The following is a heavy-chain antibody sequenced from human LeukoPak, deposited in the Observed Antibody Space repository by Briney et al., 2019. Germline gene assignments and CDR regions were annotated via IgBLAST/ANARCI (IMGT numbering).Heavy chain of an antibody. Sequence: PSEPLSLTCTVSGYSISSGYYWGWIRPPPGKGLEWIRRIYHSRSTYYNPSLKSRVTISVDTSKNQFSLKLSSVTAADTAVYYCARDWDRMVREVPLPFDYWGQGTLVTVSS. V-gene: IGHV4-38-2*02. J-gene: IGHJ4*02. CDR2: IYHSRST. CDR3: ARDWDRMVREVPLPFDY. D-gene: IGHD3-10*01. CDR1: GYSISSGYY.